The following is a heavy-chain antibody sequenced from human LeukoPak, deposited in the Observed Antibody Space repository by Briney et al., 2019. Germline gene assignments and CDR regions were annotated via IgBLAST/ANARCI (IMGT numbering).Heavy chain of an antibody. CDR2: INPSGGST. V-gene: IGHV1-46*01. J-gene: IGHJ5*02. Sequence: GASVKVSCKASGCTFTSYCMHWVRQAPGQGLEWMGIINPSGGSTSYAQKFQGRVTMTRDTSTSTVYMELSSLRSEDTAVYYCARELITFGGVITNWFDPWGQGTLVTVSS. CDR1: GCTFTSYC. CDR3: ARELITFGGVITNWFDP. D-gene: IGHD3-16*01.